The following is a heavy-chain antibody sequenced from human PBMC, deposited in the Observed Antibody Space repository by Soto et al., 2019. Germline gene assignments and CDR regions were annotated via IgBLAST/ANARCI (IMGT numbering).Heavy chain of an antibody. CDR2: ISAYNSNT. CDR3: ANDTYMDV. D-gene: IGHD3-22*01. CDR1: GYSFTSYG. J-gene: IGHJ6*02. V-gene: IGHV1-18*04. Sequence: AALKVAYKGTGYSFTSYGISWVRQAPGQVLEWMGWISAYNSNTNYAQKFQGRVTMTRNTSISTAYMELSSLRSEDTAVYYCANDTYMDVWGQGTTVTVSS.